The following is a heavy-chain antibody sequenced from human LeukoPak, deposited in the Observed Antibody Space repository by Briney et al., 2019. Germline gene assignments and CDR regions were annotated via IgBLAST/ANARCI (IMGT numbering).Heavy chain of an antibody. CDR2: ISSSGSTI. J-gene: IGHJ4*02. Sequence: GGSLRLFCAASGFTFSDYYMSWIRQAPGKGLEWVSYISSSGSTIYYADSVKGRFTISRDNAKNSLYVQMNRLRAEDTAVYYCARDSRTAAVDQLDYWGQGTLVTVSP. D-gene: IGHD6-13*01. CDR3: ARDSRTAAVDQLDY. V-gene: IGHV3-11*01. CDR1: GFTFSDYY.